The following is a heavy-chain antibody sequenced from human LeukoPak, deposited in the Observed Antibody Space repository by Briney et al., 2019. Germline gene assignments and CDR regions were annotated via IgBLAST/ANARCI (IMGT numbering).Heavy chain of an antibody. D-gene: IGHD3-3*01. V-gene: IGHV4-31*03. J-gene: IGHJ4*02. CDR1: GGSISSGGYY. CDR2: IYYSGST. CDR3: ARVEAFDFSILHDY. Sequence: SETLSLTCTVSGGSISSGGYYWSWIRQHPGKGLEWIGYIYYSGSTYYNPSLKSRVTISVDTSKNQFSLKLSSVTAADTAVYYCARVEAFDFSILHDYRGQGTLVTVSS.